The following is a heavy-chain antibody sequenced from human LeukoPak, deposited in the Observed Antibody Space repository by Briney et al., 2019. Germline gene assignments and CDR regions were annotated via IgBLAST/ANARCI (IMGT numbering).Heavy chain of an antibody. J-gene: IGHJ5*01. CDR3: TRELLSLHQGLDS. CDR1: GFTFSSHT. D-gene: IGHD2/OR15-2a*01. V-gene: IGHV3-21*01. CDR2: ISSNVNKI. Sequence: GSLRLSCAASGFTFSSHTMNWVRQAPGKGLEWVSCISSNVNKIYYAESVRGRFTVSRDNAGNSLSLQMDSLRAEDTAVYYCTRELLSLHQGLDSWGQGTLVTVSS.